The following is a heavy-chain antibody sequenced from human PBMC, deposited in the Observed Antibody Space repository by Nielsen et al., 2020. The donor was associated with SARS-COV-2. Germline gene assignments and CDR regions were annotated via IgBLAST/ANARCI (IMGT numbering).Heavy chain of an antibody. Sequence: GESLKISCAASGFTFSSYAMHWVCQAPGKGLEWVAVISYDGSNKYYADSVKGRFTISRDNSKNTLYLQMNSLRAEDTAVYYCARAHGGSYYYGMDVWGQGTTVTVSS. CDR3: ARAHGGSYYYGMDV. V-gene: IGHV3-30-3*01. D-gene: IGHD4-23*01. J-gene: IGHJ6*02. CDR1: GFTFSSYA. CDR2: ISYDGSNK.